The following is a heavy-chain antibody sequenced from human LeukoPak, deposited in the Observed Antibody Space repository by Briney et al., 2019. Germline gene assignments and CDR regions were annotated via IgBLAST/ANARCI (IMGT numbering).Heavy chain of an antibody. CDR1: SGSISSYY. CDR2: IYYSGST. Sequence: KPSETLSLTCTVSSGSISSYYWSWIRQPPGKGLEWIGYIYYSGSTNYNPSLKSRVTISVDTSKNLFSLKLSSVTAADTAVYYCAGSIDAFDIWGQGTMVTVSS. D-gene: IGHD1-26*01. CDR3: AGSIDAFDI. V-gene: IGHV4-59*01. J-gene: IGHJ3*02.